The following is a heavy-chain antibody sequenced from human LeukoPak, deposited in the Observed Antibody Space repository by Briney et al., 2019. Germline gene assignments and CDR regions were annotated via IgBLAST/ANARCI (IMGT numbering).Heavy chain of an antibody. CDR1: GGSISSGGYY. V-gene: IGHV4-31*03. J-gene: IGHJ4*02. D-gene: IGHD3-22*01. CDR2: IYYSGST. Sequence: SETLSLTCTVSGGSISSGGYYWSWIRQHPGKGLEWIGYIYYSGSTYYNPSLKSRVTISVDTSKNQFSLKLSSVTAADTAVYYCVRSGDSSGYYYYDYWGQGTLVTVSS. CDR3: VRSGDSSGYYYYDY.